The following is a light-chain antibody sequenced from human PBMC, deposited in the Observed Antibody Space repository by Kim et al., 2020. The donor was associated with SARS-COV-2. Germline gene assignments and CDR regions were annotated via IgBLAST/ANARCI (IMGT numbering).Light chain of an antibody. V-gene: IGLV3-1*01. CDR1: KLGDKY. Sequence: SVSPGQTASIPCAGNKLGDKYSYWYQQKPGQSPVLVIYQITRRPSGIPERFSGSNSGNTATLTINGTQAMDEADYYCQAWDSSTVVFGGGTKLTVL. CDR2: QIT. CDR3: QAWDSSTVV. J-gene: IGLJ2*01.